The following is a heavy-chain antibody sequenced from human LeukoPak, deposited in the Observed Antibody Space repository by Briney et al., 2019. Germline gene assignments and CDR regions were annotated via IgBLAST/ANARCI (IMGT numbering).Heavy chain of an antibody. CDR3: ARGGYYGDYVDY. CDR1: GGSISSGDYY. V-gene: IGHV4-30-4*08. Sequence: SETLSLTCTVSGGSISSGDYYWSWIRQPPGKGLEWIGYIYYSGSTYYNPSLKSRVTISVDTSKNQFSLKLSSVTAADTAVYYCARGGYYGDYVDYWGQGTLVTVSS. J-gene: IGHJ4*02. CDR2: IYYSGST. D-gene: IGHD4-17*01.